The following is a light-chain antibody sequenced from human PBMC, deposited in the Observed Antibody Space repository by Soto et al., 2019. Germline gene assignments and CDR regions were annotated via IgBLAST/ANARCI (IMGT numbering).Light chain of an antibody. CDR3: QQYNNWPPKT. CDR2: GAS. J-gene: IGKJ1*01. Sequence: VLTQSPGTLSLSAGQRATLSCRAVQTVSGDYLAWYQQKSGQAPRLLIYGASSRATGIPARFSGSGSGTEFTLTISSLQSEDFAVYYCQQYNNWPPKTFGQGTKVDIK. CDR1: QTVSGD. V-gene: IGKV3-15*01.